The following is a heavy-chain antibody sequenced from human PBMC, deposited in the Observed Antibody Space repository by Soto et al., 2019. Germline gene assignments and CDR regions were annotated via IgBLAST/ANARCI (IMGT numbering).Heavy chain of an antibody. CDR2: ISAYNGNT. J-gene: IGHJ1*01. D-gene: IGHD6-19*01. V-gene: IGHV1-18*01. Sequence: QVQLVPSGAEVKKPWASVKVSCKASGYTFTSYGISWVRQAPGQGLEWMGWISAYNGNTNYAQRHQGRVTMTTDTCTSTAYMALRSLRSDDTAVYDCAIARYSSGWCIRWGQCTLVTVSS. CDR3: AIARYSSGWCIR. CDR1: GYTFTSYG.